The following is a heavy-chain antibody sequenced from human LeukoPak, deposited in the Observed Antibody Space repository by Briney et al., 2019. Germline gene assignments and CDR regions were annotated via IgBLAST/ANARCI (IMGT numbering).Heavy chain of an antibody. V-gene: IGHV3-33*01. J-gene: IGHJ4*02. D-gene: IGHD3-10*01. CDR3: ARESIPYYYGSGWFDY. CDR1: GFTFSSYG. Sequence: PGGSLRLSCAASGFTFSSYGMHWVRQAPGKGLEWVAVIWYDGSNKYYADSVKGRFTISRDNSKNTLYLQMNSLRAEDTAVYYCARESIPYYYGSGWFDYWGRGTLVTVSS. CDR2: IWYDGSNK.